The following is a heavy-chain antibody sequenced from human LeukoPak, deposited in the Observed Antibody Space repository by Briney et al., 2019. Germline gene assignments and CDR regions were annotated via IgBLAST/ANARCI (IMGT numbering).Heavy chain of an antibody. CDR2: ISDDGSNT. CDR3: ARDHRTTVTVYYFDY. CDR1: GFTLSSFG. J-gene: IGHJ4*02. V-gene: IGHV3-30*03. D-gene: IGHD4-17*01. Sequence: GGSLRLSCTASGFTLSSFGMHWVRQAPGKGLEWVAVISDDGSNTYYADSVKGRFTISRDNSKNTLYLQMNSLRAEDTAVYYCARDHRTTVTVYYFDYWGQGTLVTVSS.